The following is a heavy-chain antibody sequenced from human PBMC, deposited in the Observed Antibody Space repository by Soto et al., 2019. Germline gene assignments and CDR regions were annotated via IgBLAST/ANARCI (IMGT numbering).Heavy chain of an antibody. CDR2: THSDGSST. CDR3: ARGDRGAFDL. CDR1: GFTFSYYW. J-gene: IGHJ3*01. Sequence: EVQLVESGGGLVRPGGSLRLSCAASGFTFSYYWKHWVRQAPGKGLVWVSRTHSDGSSTTYADFVKGRFIISRDNARNTVDLQMNSVRVEDTAVYYCARGDRGAFDLWGQGTVVTVSS. D-gene: IGHD1-26*01. V-gene: IGHV3-74*01.